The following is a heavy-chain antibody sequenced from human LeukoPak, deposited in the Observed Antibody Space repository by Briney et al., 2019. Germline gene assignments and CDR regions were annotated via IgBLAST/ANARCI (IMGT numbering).Heavy chain of an antibody. D-gene: IGHD1-26*01. V-gene: IGHV3-48*04. CDR2: IDGSTRTI. CDR3: ARDNPWEDY. Sequence: GGSLRLSCAASGFTFSTYSMNWVRQAPGKGLEWVSFIDGSTRTIFYADSVKGRFTISRDNAKNSLFLQMNSLRADDTSMYYCARDNPWEDYWGQGTLVTVSS. CDR1: GFTFSTYS. J-gene: IGHJ4*02.